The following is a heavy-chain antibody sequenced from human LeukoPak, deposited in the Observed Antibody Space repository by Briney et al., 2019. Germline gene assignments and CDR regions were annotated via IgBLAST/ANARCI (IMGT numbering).Heavy chain of an antibody. Sequence: GGSLRLSCGVSGFTFNSYSMNWVRQAPGKGLEWVASIIGSGSEMFYADSLKGRFTISRDNSENSLYLQMNSLRVEDTAVYYCAKVQSDIVGAMFFAFDVWGQGTMVSVSP. D-gene: IGHD1-26*01. CDR2: IIGSGSEM. CDR1: GFTFNSYS. J-gene: IGHJ3*01. V-gene: IGHV3-21*06. CDR3: AKVQSDIVGAMFFAFDV.